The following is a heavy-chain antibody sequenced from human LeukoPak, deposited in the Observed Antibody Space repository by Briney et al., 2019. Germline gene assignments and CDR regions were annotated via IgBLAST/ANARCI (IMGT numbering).Heavy chain of an antibody. D-gene: IGHD7-27*01. CDR3: ARNQELLGPFDY. CDR1: GYTFTSYG. CDR2: ISAYNGNT. Sequence: ASVKVSCKASGYTFTSYGIRWVRQAPGQGLEWMGWISAYNGNTNYAQKLQGRVTMTTDTSMSTAYMELRSLRSDDTAVYYCARNQELLGPFDYWGQGTLVTVSS. J-gene: IGHJ4*02. V-gene: IGHV1-18*01.